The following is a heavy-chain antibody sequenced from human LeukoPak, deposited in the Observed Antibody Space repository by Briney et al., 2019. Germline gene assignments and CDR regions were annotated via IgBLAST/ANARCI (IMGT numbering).Heavy chain of an antibody. V-gene: IGHV1-2*02. CDR2: INPNSGGT. D-gene: IGHD1-26*01. J-gene: IGHJ6*03. CDR1: GYTFTGYY. Sequence: GASVKVSCKASGYTFTGYYMHWVRQAPGQGLEWMGWINPNSGGTNYAQKFQGRVTMTRDTSISTAYMELSRLRSDDTAVYYCARDRAGATVFYYYYMDVWGKGTTVTVSS. CDR3: ARDRAGATVFYYYYMDV.